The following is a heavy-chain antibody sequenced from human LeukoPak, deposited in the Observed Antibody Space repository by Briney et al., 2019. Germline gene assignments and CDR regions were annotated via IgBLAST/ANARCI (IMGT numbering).Heavy chain of an antibody. J-gene: IGHJ4*02. CDR1: GFTFSSYA. CDR3: AKEIWPTVTTPGHTHFDY. D-gene: IGHD4-17*01. CDR2: ISFDGSNK. V-gene: IGHV3-30*04. Sequence: QPGGSLRLSCAASGFTFSSYAMHWVRQAPGKGLEWVTIISFDGSNKYYADSVKGRFTISRDNSKNTLYLQMNSLRAEDTAVYYCAKEIWPTVTTPGHTHFDYWGQGTLVTVSS.